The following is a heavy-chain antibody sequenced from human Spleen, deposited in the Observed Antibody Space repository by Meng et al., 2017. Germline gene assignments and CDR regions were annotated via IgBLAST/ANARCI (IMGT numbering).Heavy chain of an antibody. V-gene: IGHV1-2*06. CDR3: VRDENISLGKLFGDY. Sequence: ASVKVSCKSSGYTFPDYWLHWVRRAPGQGLEWMGRIDPNSGDTLYAPKFQGRVSMTADTSIGTAYVELSGLRSDDTAIYYCVRDENISLGKLFGDYWGQGTLVTVSS. CDR2: IDPNSGDT. CDR1: GYTFPDYW. D-gene: IGHD2-21*01. J-gene: IGHJ4*02.